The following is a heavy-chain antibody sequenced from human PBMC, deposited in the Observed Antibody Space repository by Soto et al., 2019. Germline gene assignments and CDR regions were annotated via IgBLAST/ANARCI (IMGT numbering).Heavy chain of an antibody. J-gene: IGHJ5*02. CDR1: GFSLSTSGVG. CDR2: IYWNDDK. Sequence: SGPTLVNPTQTLTLTCTSSGFSLSTSGVGVGWIRQPPGKALEWLALIYWNDDKRYSPSLKSRLTITKDTSKNQVVLTMTNMDPVDTATYYCAHFDYYGSGSYPYNWFDPWGQGTLVTVSS. V-gene: IGHV2-5*01. CDR3: AHFDYYGSGSYPYNWFDP. D-gene: IGHD3-10*01.